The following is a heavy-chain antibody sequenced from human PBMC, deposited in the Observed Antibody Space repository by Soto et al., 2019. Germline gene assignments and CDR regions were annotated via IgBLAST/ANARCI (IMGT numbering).Heavy chain of an antibody. V-gene: IGHV2-5*02. D-gene: IGHD3-16*01. CDR1: GFSLTTSGVG. CDR3: ALMLINSFLGFVTMTSMYFDY. J-gene: IGHJ4*02. Sequence: QITLKESGPALVKPTQPLTLTCTFPGFSLTTSGVGVCWIRQPPGKAPEWLALIYWDDDKRYKSSLETSITTTKDTFDNQVVLTMTSLVSVDTATYYCALMLINSFLGFVTMTSMYFDYWGQGIQVSVSS. CDR2: IYWDDDK.